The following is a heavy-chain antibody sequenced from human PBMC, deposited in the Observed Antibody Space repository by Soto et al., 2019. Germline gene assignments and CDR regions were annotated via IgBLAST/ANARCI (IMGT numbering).Heavy chain of an antibody. J-gene: IGHJ6*02. V-gene: IGHV5-51*01. CDR1: GYSFTSYW. CDR3: ARRKSIQPTEPSYYYGMDV. CDR2: IYPGDSDT. Sequence: PGESLKISCKGSGYSFTSYWIGWVRQMPGKGLEWMGIIYPGDSDTRYSPSFQGQVTISADKSISTAYLQWSSLKASDTAMYYCARRKSIQPTEPSYYYGMDVWGQGTTVTVSS. D-gene: IGHD5-18*01.